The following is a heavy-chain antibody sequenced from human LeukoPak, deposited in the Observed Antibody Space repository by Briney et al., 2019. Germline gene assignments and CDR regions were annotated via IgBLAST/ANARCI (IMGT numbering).Heavy chain of an antibody. CDR1: GGSVSSSGYY. D-gene: IGHD3-9*01. Sequence: SETLSLTCTVSGGSVSSSGYYWGWIRQPPGKGLEWIGYIYYSGSTYYNPSLKSRVTISVDTSKNQFSLKLSSVTAADTAVYYCARERSGSALRYFDWLSNDYNWFDPWGQGTLVTVSS. V-gene: IGHV4-31*03. CDR3: ARERSGSALRYFDWLSNDYNWFDP. CDR2: IYYSGST. J-gene: IGHJ5*02.